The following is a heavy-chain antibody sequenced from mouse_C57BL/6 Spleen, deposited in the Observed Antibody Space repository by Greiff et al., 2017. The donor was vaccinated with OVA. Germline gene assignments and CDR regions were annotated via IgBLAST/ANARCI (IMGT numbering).Heavy chain of an antibody. Sequence: VQLQQSGAELVRPGASVTLSCKASGYTFTDYEMHWVKQTPVHGLEWIGAIDPETGGTAYNQKFKGKAILTADKSSSTAYMELRSLTSEDSAVYYCTRLYSNWYFDVWGTGTTVTVSS. CDR3: TRLYSNWYFDV. D-gene: IGHD2-5*01. CDR2: IDPETGGT. CDR1: GYTFTDYE. V-gene: IGHV1-15*01. J-gene: IGHJ1*03.